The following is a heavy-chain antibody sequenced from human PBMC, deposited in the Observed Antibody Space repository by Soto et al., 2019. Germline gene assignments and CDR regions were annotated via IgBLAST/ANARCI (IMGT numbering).Heavy chain of an antibody. D-gene: IGHD2-2*01. V-gene: IGHV3-9*01. CDR1: GFTFDDYA. CDR3: AKDMDCSSTSCRVDNYPAALDY. Sequence: GGSLRLSCAASGFTFDDYAMHWVRQAPGKGLEWVSGISWNSGSIGYADSVKGRFTISRDNTKNSLYLQMNSLRAEDTALYYCAKDMDCSSTSCRVDNYPAALDYWGQGTLVTVSS. CDR2: ISWNSGSI. J-gene: IGHJ4*02.